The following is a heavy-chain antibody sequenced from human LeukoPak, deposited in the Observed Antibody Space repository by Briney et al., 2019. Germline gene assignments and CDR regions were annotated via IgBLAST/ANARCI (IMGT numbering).Heavy chain of an antibody. J-gene: IGHJ6*04. CDR1: GYSISSGYY. Sequence: SETLSLTCAVSGYSISSGYYWGWIRQPPGKGLEWIGSIYHSGSTYYNPSLKSRVTILVDTSKNQFSLKLSSVTAADTAVYYCARDAKSGSYQYYYYGMDVWGKGTTVTVSS. D-gene: IGHD3-10*01. V-gene: IGHV4-38-2*01. CDR2: IYHSGST. CDR3: ARDAKSGSYQYYYYGMDV.